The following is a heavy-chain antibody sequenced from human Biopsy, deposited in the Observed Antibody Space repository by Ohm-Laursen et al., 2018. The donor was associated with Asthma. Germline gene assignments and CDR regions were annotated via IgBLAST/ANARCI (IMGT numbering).Heavy chain of an antibody. V-gene: IGHV4-59*01. CDR1: PGSIIDYY. CDR3: ARATSTWSQSGPHFFDH. Sequence: SETLSLTCTVSPGSIIDYYWNWIRQFPGKGLEWIGYVHSSGSTRFNPSLKSRVTVSVDTSVDQVSLKLSSVSAADTAIYYCARATSTWSQSGPHFFDHWGPGTLVTVSS. D-gene: IGHD6-13*01. CDR2: VHSSGST. J-gene: IGHJ5*02.